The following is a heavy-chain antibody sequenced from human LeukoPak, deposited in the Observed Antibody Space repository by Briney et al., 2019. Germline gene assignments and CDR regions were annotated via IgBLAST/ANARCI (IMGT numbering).Heavy chain of an antibody. CDR2: INPNSGGT. V-gene: IGHV1-2*02. Sequence: GASVKVSCKAAGYTFTAYYMHWVRQAPGQGLEGWGWINPNSGGTKYAQKFHGRVTMTRDTSISTAYMELSRLRSDDTAVYYCARDVGDYVGLVLWGRGTLVTVSS. CDR3: ARDVGDYVGLVL. CDR1: GYTFTAYY. D-gene: IGHD4-17*01. J-gene: IGHJ2*01.